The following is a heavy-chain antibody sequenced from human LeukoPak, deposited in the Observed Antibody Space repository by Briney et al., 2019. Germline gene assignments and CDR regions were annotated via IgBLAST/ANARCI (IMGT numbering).Heavy chain of an antibody. CDR1: GGTFSSYA. D-gene: IGHD3-22*01. J-gene: IGHJ4*02. CDR2: IIPIFGTA. CDR3: ARGGYYYDSSGYSHLPDY. Sequence: GASVTVSCTASGGTFSSYAISWVRQAPGQGLEWMGGIIPIFGTANYAQKFQGRVTITADESTSTAYMELSSLRSEDTAVYYCARGGYYYDSSGYSHLPDYWGQGTLVTVSA. V-gene: IGHV1-69*01.